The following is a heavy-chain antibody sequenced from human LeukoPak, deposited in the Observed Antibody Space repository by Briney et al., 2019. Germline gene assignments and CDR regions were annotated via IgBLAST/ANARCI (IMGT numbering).Heavy chain of an antibody. CDR3: VKGRYSNSWYSSDY. CDR2: ISSSGGRT. CDR1: GFTFSSYA. D-gene: IGHD6-13*01. V-gene: IGHV3-64D*09. J-gene: IGHJ4*02. Sequence: GGSLRLSCSASGFTFSSYAMHWVRQAPGKGLEYVSAISSSGGRTYYADSVRGRFTISRDNSKNTLYLQMSSLRAEDTAVYYCVKGRYSNSWYSSDYWGQGTLATVSS.